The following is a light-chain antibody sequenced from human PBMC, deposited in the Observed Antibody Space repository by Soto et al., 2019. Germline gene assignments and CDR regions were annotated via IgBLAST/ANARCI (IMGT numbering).Light chain of an antibody. Sequence: DIQMTQSPSTLSAPVGDRVTITFRARSSISNWLAWYQKQAETVPQLMIYDASTAASRVPSRFSGSGAGTEFTLTISSLQPDDFAVYYCQQYGSSRTFGQGTKVDI. J-gene: IGKJ1*01. V-gene: IGKV1-5*01. CDR2: DAS. CDR3: QQYGSSRT. CDR1: SSISNW.